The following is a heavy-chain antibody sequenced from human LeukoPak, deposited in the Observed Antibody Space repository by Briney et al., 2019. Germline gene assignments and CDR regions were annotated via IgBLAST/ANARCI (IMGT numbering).Heavy chain of an antibody. J-gene: IGHJ3*02. CDR3: ARWYCSSTSCYAGAFDM. CDR2: ISPYNDYT. D-gene: IGHD2-2*01. CDR1: GYTFTNYG. Sequence: ASVKVSCKASGYTFTNYGISWVRQAPGQGLEWMGWISPYNDYTNYAQKLQGRVSMTTDTSTSTGYMELRSLRSDDTAVYYCARWYCSSTSCYAGAFDMWGQGTMVTVSS. V-gene: IGHV1-18*04.